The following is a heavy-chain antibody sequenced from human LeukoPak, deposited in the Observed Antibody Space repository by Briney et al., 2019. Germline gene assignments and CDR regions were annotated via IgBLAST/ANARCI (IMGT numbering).Heavy chain of an antibody. D-gene: IGHD1-1*01. CDR2: INHRGDT. V-gene: IGHV4-34*01. J-gene: IGHJ4*02. CDR1: GGSFSTYC. Sequence: SETLSPTCAVYGGSFSTYCWSWIRQSPGKGLEWIAEINHRGDTNYNPSVKSRVTISVDTSKNQFSLKVRSLTAADTAVYYCARGPTISETGYFDLWGQGSLVAVSS. CDR3: ARGPTISETGYFDL.